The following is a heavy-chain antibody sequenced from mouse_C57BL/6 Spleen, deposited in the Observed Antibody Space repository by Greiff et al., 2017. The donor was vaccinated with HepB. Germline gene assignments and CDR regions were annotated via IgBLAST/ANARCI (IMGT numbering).Heavy chain of an antibody. CDR2: IHPNSGST. V-gene: IGHV1-64*01. J-gene: IGHJ2*01. Sequence: QVQLQQPGAELVKPGASVKLSCKASGYTFTSYWMHWVKQRPGQGLEWIGMIHPNSGSTNYNEKFKSKATLTVDKSSSTAYMQLSSLTSKDSAVYYCATGGLLFDYWGQGTTLTVSS. CDR3: ATGGLLFDY. CDR1: GYTFTSYW. D-gene: IGHD2-3*01.